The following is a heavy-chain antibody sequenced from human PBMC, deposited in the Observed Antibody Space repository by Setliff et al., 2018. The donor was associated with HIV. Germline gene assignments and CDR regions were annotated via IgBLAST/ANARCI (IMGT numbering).Heavy chain of an antibody. Sequence: GGSLRLSCASSGFTFSSYAMTWVRQAPGKGLECVAVISGSGGDTYYADSVKGRFTISRDNSKNTLYLQMNSMRAEDTAVYYCAKCTYYGSGSYYNVDYFDYWGQGTLVTVSS. CDR1: GFTFSSYA. CDR3: AKCTYYGSGSYYNVDYFDY. J-gene: IGHJ4*02. CDR2: ISGSGGDT. V-gene: IGHV3-23*01. D-gene: IGHD3-10*01.